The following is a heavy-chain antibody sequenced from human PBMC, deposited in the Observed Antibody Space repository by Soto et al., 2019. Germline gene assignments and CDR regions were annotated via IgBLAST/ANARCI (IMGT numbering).Heavy chain of an antibody. Sequence: ASVKVSCKASGYTFTSYGISWVRQAPGQGLEWMGWISAYNDNTNYAQKLQGRVTMTTDTSTSTAYMELSSLRSEDTAVYYCATDGGDIRFAYYGMDVWGQGTTVTVSS. V-gene: IGHV1-18*01. CDR3: ATDGGDIRFAYYGMDV. J-gene: IGHJ6*02. CDR1: GYTFTSYG. CDR2: ISAYNDNT. D-gene: IGHD3-3*01.